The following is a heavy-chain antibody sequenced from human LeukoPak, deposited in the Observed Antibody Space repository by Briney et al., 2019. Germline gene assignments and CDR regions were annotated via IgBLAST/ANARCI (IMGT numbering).Heavy chain of an antibody. Sequence: GASVKVSCKASGYTFTSYGISWVRQAPGQGLEWMGWISAYNGNTNYAQKLQGRVTMTTDTSTSTAYMELRSLRSDDTAVYYCARVYYDILTGYYNFDYWGQGTLVTVSS. CDR2: ISAYNGNT. J-gene: IGHJ4*02. V-gene: IGHV1-18*01. CDR1: GYTFTSYG. CDR3: ARVYYDILTGYYNFDY. D-gene: IGHD3-9*01.